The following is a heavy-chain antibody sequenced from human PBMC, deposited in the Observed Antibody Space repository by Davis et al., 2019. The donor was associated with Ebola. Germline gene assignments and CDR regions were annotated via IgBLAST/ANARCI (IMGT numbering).Heavy chain of an antibody. V-gene: IGHV1-18*04. CDR2: TNAHNGIA. J-gene: IGHJ4*02. CDR3: ARDKYGDGKIFDF. D-gene: IGHD2-21*02. CDR1: GFTFTGHG. Sequence: ASVTVSCKASGFTFTGHGISRVRQAPGQGLEWMGWTNAHNGIANYAQKLRDRVTMITDTSTSTVYMELRSLTSDDTAVYYCARDKYGDGKIFDFWGQGTLVTVSS.